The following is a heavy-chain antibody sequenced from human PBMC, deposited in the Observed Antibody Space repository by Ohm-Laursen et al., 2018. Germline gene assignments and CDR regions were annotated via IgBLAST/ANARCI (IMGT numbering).Heavy chain of an antibody. CDR2: ISWNSGSI. D-gene: IGHD3-10*01. V-gene: IGHV3-9*01. Sequence: SLRLSCAASGFTFSNYAMSWVRQAPGKGLEWVSGISWNSGSIGYADSVKGRFTISRDNAKNSLYLQMNSLRAEDTALYYCAKVAPRGSGSPWDAFDIWGQGTMVTVSS. CDR1: GFTFSNYA. J-gene: IGHJ3*02. CDR3: AKVAPRGSGSPWDAFDI.